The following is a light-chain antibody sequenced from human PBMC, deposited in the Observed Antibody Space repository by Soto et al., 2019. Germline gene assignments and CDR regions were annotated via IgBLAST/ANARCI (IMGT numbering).Light chain of an antibody. J-gene: IGLJ2*01. V-gene: IGLV2-23*01. CDR1: SSDVGSYNL. Sequence: QSALTQPASVSGSPGQSITISCTGTSSDVGSYNLVSWYQQHPGKAPKLMIYEGSKRPSGVSNGFSSSKSGNTASLTISGLQAGDQADYYCCSYAGSSTYVVFVGGTKLTVL. CDR2: EGS. CDR3: CSYAGSSTYVV.